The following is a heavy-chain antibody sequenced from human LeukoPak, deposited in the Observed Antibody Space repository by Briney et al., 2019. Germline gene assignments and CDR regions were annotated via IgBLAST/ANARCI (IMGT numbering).Heavy chain of an antibody. D-gene: IGHD5-18*01. V-gene: IGHV4-39*01. Sequence: SETLSLTCTVSGGSIRSSYYYWGWIRQPPGKGLEWIGSIYDSGSTYYNPSLQSRVTISVDTSKNQFSLKLNSVTAADTAVYYCARGDNTAMDTWGQGTLVTVSS. CDR2: IYDSGST. CDR1: GGSIRSSYYY. CDR3: ARGDNTAMDT. J-gene: IGHJ4*02.